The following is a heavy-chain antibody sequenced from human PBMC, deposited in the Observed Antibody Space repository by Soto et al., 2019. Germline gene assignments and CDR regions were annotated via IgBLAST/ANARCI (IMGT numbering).Heavy chain of an antibody. J-gene: IGHJ4*02. CDR2: MNPNSGDS. D-gene: IGHD6-6*01. CDR3: TRDGGYSSSSGLLSY. Sequence: QVQLMQSGAEVRKPGASVKVSCKATGYSFTAYYTHWVRQAPGQGLEWLGWMNPNSGDSNYAQQFQGRFTMTRDTSISTAYMELRRLTFDDTAVYYCTRDGGYSSSSGLLSYWGQGTLVPVSS. CDR1: GYSFTAYY. V-gene: IGHV1-2*02.